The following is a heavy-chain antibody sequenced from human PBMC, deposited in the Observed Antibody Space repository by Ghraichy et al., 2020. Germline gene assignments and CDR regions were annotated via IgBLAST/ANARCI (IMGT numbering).Heavy chain of an antibody. Sequence: GGSLRLSCAASGFTFSSYAMSWVRQAPGKGLEWVSGISTSGGNTYYADSVKGRFTISRDNSKSTLYLQMNSLRAEDTAVYYCAKGGPYSCSSEHNWFDPWGQGTLVTVSS. D-gene: IGHD6-13*01. CDR2: ISTSGGNT. J-gene: IGHJ5*02. CDR1: GFTFSSYA. CDR3: AKGGPYSCSSEHNWFDP. V-gene: IGHV3-23*01.